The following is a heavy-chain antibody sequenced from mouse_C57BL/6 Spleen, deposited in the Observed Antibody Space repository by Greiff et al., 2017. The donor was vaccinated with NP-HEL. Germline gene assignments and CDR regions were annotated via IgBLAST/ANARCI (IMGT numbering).Heavy chain of an antibody. CDR1: GYTFTSYW. Sequence: QVQLQQSGAELVMPGASVKLSCKASGYTFTSYWMHWVKQRPGQGLEWIGEIDPSDSYTNYNQKFKGKSTLTVDKSSSTAYMQLSSLTSEDSAVYYCARRRGKDAMDYWGQGTSVTVSS. V-gene: IGHV1-69*01. J-gene: IGHJ4*01. CDR2: IDPSDSYT. CDR3: ARRRGKDAMDY.